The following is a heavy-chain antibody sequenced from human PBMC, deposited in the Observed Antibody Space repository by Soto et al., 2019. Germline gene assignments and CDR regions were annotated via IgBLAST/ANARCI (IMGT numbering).Heavy chain of an antibody. D-gene: IGHD3-9*01. V-gene: IGHV3-7*03. J-gene: IGHJ4*02. CDR2: IKKDGTEK. Sequence: EVQLVESGGGFVQPGGSLRLACAASGFTFSGYWMTWVRQAPGKGLEWVADIKKDGTEKYYVDSVKGRFTISRDNDKKSVYQQMNGLTVEDTAVYRCARGPSYSDYSNDWFFDSWGQGALVTVSS. CDR1: GFTFSGYW. CDR3: ARGPSYSDYSNDWFFDS.